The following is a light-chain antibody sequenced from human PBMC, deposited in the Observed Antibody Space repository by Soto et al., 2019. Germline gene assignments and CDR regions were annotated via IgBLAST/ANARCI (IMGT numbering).Light chain of an antibody. Sequence: QSALTQPASVSGSPGQSITISCTGTSSDVGAFDYVSWYQQHPGKGPKLLIYGNNIRPSGVPDRFSGSKSGTSASLAITGLQAEDEADYYCQSYDNSLSGYVVFGGGTKLTVL. CDR3: QSYDNSLSGYVV. J-gene: IGLJ2*01. CDR2: GNN. CDR1: SSDVGAFDY. V-gene: IGLV2-14*03.